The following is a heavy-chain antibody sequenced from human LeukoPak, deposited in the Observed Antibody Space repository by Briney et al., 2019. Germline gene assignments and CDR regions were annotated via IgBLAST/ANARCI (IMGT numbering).Heavy chain of an antibody. J-gene: IGHJ4*02. CDR2: ISNSGGST. CDR3: ARETSSSFDY. Sequence: GGSLRLSCAASGFTFSSYAMNWVRQAPGKGLEWVSGISNSGGSTYYADSVKGRFTISRDNSKNTLYLQMNSLRAEDTAVYYCARETSSSFDYWGQGTLVTVSS. CDR1: GFTFSSYA. D-gene: IGHD6-6*01. V-gene: IGHV3-23*01.